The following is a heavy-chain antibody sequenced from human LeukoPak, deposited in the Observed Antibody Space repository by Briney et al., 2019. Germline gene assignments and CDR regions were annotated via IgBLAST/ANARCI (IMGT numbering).Heavy chain of an antibody. CDR3: AKDRDSSSWYFDF. J-gene: IGHJ4*02. CDR1: GFTFSSYG. CDR2: IRYDGDTK. Sequence: GGSLRLSCAASGFTFSSYGMHWVRQAPGKGLEWVAFIRYDGDTKYYADSVKGRFTISRDNSKNTLYLQMNSLRAEDTAVYYCAKDRDSSSWYFDFWGQGTLVTVSS. V-gene: IGHV3-30*02. D-gene: IGHD6-13*01.